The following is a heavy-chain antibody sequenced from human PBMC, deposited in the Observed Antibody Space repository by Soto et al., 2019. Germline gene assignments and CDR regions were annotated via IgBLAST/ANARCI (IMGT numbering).Heavy chain of an antibody. V-gene: IGHV3-30*18. Sequence: GGSLRLSCAASGFTFSSYGMHWVRQAPGKGLEWVAVISYDGSNKYYADSVKGRFTISRDNSKNTLYLQMNSLRAEDTAEYYCAKGAGYSSSWYPEYQDYWGQGTLVTVSS. CDR1: GFTFSSYG. D-gene: IGHD6-13*01. J-gene: IGHJ4*02. CDR2: ISYDGSNK. CDR3: AKGAGYSSSWYPEYQDY.